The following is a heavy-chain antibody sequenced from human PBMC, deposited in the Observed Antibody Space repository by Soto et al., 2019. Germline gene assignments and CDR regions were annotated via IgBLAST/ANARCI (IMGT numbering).Heavy chain of an antibody. CDR3: ARDNLAGGAVINTDY. Sequence: ASVKVSCKASGYTFTSYGISWVRQAPGQGLEWMGWISAYNGNTNYAQKLQGRVTMTTDTSTSTAYMELRSLRSDDTAVYYCARDNLAGGAVINTDYWGQGTLVTVSS. J-gene: IGHJ4*02. D-gene: IGHD3-10*01. CDR2: ISAYNGNT. V-gene: IGHV1-18*01. CDR1: GYTFTSYG.